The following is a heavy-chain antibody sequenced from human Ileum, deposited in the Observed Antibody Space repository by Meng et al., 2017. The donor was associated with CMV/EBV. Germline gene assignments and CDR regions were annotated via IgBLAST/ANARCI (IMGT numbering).Heavy chain of an antibody. D-gene: IGHD3-10*01. V-gene: IGHV3-23*01. J-gene: IGHJ4*02. CDR2: ISSDGATT. CDR3: VKGVSMVRGRPSYFDY. Sequence: FTFSGYAMFWVRQAPGKGLEWVSAISSDGATTFYADSVKGRFTISRDDSKNTLYQQMNSLRAEDTAVYYCVKGVSMVRGRPSYFDYWGQGTLVTVSS. CDR1: FTFSGYA.